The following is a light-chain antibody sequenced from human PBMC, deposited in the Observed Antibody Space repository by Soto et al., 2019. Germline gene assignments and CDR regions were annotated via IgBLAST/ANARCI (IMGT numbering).Light chain of an antibody. CDR3: QKYNSAPWT. Sequence: DIQMTQSPSSLSASVGDRVTITCRASQGITNSLAWYQQRPGNVPKLLIYAASTLQSGVPSRFSGSGSGTDFTLTISSLQPEDVATYYCQKYNSAPWTFGQGTKVEI. CDR1: QGITNS. J-gene: IGKJ1*01. CDR2: AAS. V-gene: IGKV1-27*01.